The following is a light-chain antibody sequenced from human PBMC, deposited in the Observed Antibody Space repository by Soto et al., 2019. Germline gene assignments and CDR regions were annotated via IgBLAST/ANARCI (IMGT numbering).Light chain of an antibody. CDR1: SSNIGAGYD. J-gene: IGLJ2*01. CDR2: GNS. CDR3: QCYDSSLSVYVV. Sequence: QSVLTQPPSVSGAPGQRVTISCTGSSSNIGAGYDVHWYQQLPGTAPKLLIYGNSNRPSGVPDRFSGSKSGTSASLAITGLQAEDEADYYCQCYDSSLSVYVVFGGGTKLTVL. V-gene: IGLV1-40*01.